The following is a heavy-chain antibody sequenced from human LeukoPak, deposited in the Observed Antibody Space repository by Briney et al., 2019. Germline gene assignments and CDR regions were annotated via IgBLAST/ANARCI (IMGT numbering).Heavy chain of an antibody. V-gene: IGHV3-30*02. CDR2: IRYDGSNK. Sequence: PGGSLRLSCAASGFTFSSYGMHWVRQAPGKGLEWVAFIRYDGSNKYYADSVKGRFTISRDNSKNTLYLQMNSLRAEDAAVYYCASQAMVRGLSWLRFDYWGQGTLVTVSS. CDR3: ASQAMVRGLSWLRFDY. J-gene: IGHJ4*02. D-gene: IGHD3-10*01. CDR1: GFTFSSYG.